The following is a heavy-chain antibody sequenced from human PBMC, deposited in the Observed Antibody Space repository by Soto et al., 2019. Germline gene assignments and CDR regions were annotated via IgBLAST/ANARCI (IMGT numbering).Heavy chain of an antibody. J-gene: IGHJ6*02. CDR3: ARQENDFWSGYYLDV. CDR1: GYSFTSYW. Sequence: GESVKISCKGSGYSFTSYWIGWVRQMTGKGLEWMGIIYPGDSDTRYSPSFQGQVTISADKSISTAYLQWSSLKASDTAMYYCARQENDFWSGYYLDVWGQGTTVTVSS. V-gene: IGHV5-51*01. D-gene: IGHD3-3*01. CDR2: IYPGDSDT.